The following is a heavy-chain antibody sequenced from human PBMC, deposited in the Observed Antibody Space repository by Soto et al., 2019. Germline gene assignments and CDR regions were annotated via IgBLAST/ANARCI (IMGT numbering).Heavy chain of an antibody. CDR2: ISSGGGNT. J-gene: IGHJ5*02. CDR3: AKDPPNITGNPVWYDP. D-gene: IGHD3-3*01. CDR1: GFAFSDSA. Sequence: PGGSLRLSCAASGFAFSDSAMSWVRQAPGKGLEWVAAISSGGGNTYYADSVRGRVTISRDNSKNTLYLQLNNVRADDTAVYYCAKDPPNITGNPVWYDPWGQGTLVTVSS. V-gene: IGHV3-23*01.